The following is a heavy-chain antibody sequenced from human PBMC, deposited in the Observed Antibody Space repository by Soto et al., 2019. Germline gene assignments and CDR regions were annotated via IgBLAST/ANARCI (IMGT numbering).Heavy chain of an antibody. V-gene: IGHV1-69*01. D-gene: IGHD3-22*01. CDR1: GDTFSNHA. CDR3: ARGPDRSGFYLFDY. CDR2: IIPLSGTT. J-gene: IGHJ4*02. Sequence: VQLVQSGAEVRKPGSSVKVSCKASGDTFSNHAVSWVRQAPGQGPEWMGGIIPLSGTTNYAQKFQGRVTITADESMTTVYMELSSLRYEDTSVYYCARGPDRSGFYLFDYWGQGTLVTVSS.